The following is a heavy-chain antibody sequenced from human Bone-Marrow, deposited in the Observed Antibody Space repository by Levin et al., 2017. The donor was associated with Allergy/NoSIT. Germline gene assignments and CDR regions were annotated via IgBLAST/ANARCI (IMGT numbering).Heavy chain of an antibody. V-gene: IGHV1-18*01. Sequence: GESLKISCKASGYTFGSDGISWVRQAPGQGPEWLGWTDGYNSNTKYARKFKGRVMLTTDTSTSTAYMELRILTTDDTAVYYCARDVGFCAGVTCSYRFYHWGQGTLVTVPS. J-gene: IGHJ4*02. CDR1: GYTFGSDG. CDR2: TDGYNSNT. D-gene: IGHD2-8*02. CDR3: ARDVGFCAGVTCSYRFYH.